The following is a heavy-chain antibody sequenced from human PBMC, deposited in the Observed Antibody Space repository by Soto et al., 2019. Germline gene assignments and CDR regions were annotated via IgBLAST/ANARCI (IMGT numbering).Heavy chain of an antibody. V-gene: IGHV3-23*01. D-gene: IGHD2-8*01. J-gene: IGHJ4*02. CDR3: AKEIFAAAYAATSALDL. Sequence: GGSLRLSCAASGFTFSSHAMGWLRQAPGTGPEWVAFVDGSGGDTSYAGSVKGRFIISRDNSDNSLFLHMNSLRAEDTGRYFCAKEIFAAAYAATSALDLWGQGTLVTVSS. CDR1: GFTFSSHA. CDR2: VDGSGGDT.